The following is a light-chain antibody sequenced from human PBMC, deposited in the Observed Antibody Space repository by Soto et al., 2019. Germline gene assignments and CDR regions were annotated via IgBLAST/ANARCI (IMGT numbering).Light chain of an antibody. Sequence: IHMTQSASSLSAFVGDRVTISCRTSQSVKNYLNWYQQKQGKAPEVLIYAASSLESGVPSRFSGSGYGTDFNLTISNPQTDDFATYYCQQSYGTPWTFGQGTKVDIK. CDR3: QQSYGTPWT. V-gene: IGKV1-39*01. J-gene: IGKJ1*01. CDR2: AAS. CDR1: QSVKNY.